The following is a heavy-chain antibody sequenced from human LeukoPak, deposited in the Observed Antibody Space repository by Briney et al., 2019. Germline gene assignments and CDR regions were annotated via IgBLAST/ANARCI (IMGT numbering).Heavy chain of an antibody. CDR2: IYWDDDK. V-gene: IGHV2-5*02. D-gene: IGHD3-22*01. CDR1: GFSLSSSGVG. Sequence: SGPTLVKPTQTLTLTCTFSGFSLSSSGVGVGWIRQPPGKALEWLAHIYWDDDKRYSPSLKSRLTITKDTSKNQVVLTMTNMDPVDTATYYCAHSGDYYDGWDYWGQGTLVTVSS. CDR3: AHSGDYYDGWDY. J-gene: IGHJ4*02.